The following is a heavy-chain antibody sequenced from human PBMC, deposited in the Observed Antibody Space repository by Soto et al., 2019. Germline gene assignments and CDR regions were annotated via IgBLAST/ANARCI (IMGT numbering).Heavy chain of an antibody. Sequence: SLSRTGTVSGGSISSGDYGWSWIRQPPGKGLEWIGYIYYSGSTYYNPSLKSRVTISVDTSKNQFSLKLSSVTAADTAVYYCDRDTYKGNDSYGMDVWGQGTMVTVSS. J-gene: IGHJ6*02. CDR1: GGSISSGDYG. CDR3: DRDTYKGNDSYGMDV. D-gene: IGHD1-20*01. V-gene: IGHV4-30-4*01. CDR2: IYYSGST.